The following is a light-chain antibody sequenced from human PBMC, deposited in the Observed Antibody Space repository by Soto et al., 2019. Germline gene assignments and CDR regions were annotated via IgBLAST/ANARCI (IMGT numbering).Light chain of an antibody. CDR2: AAF. Sequence: DIQMTQSPSSLSASVGDGVTITCRASQSISSYLNWYQQRPGKATKLLIYAAFSLQSGVPSRFSDSGSGTDFTLTITSLQPEDVATYYCQQSYSTLLAFGGGTKVEIK. J-gene: IGKJ4*01. CDR1: QSISSY. V-gene: IGKV1-39*01. CDR3: QQSYSTLLA.